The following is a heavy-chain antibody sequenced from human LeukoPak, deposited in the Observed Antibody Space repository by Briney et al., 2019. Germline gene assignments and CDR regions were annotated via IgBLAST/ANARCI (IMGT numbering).Heavy chain of an antibody. Sequence: SETLSLTCAVYGGSFSGYHWSWIRQPPGKGLEWIGEINHSGSTNYNPSLKSRVTISVDTSKNQFSLKLSSVTAADTAVYYCARAGDSSSWYYFDYWGQGTLVTVSS. J-gene: IGHJ4*02. CDR2: INHSGST. CDR3: ARAGDSSSWYYFDY. CDR1: GGSFSGYH. V-gene: IGHV4-34*01. D-gene: IGHD6-13*01.